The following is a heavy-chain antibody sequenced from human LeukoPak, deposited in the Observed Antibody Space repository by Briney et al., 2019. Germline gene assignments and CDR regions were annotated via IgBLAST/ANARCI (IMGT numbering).Heavy chain of an antibody. J-gene: IGHJ6*03. CDR1: GDSVSSNSAA. D-gene: IGHD3-16*02. CDR3: AREYYDYVWGSYRWNYYYYMDV. CDR2: TYYRSKWYN. V-gene: IGHV6-1*01. Sequence: PSQTLSLTCAISGDSVSSNSAAWNWIRQSPSRGLEWLGRTYYRSKWYNDYAVSVKSRITINPDTSKNQFSLKLSSVTAADTAVYYCAREYYDYVWGSYRWNYYYYMDVWGKGTTVTISS.